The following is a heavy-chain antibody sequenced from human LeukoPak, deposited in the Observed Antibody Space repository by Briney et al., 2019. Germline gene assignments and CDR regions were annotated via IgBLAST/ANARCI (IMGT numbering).Heavy chain of an antibody. J-gene: IGHJ4*02. CDR1: GFTFSSYA. CDR3: ARPLRAMARQWLGPFDY. D-gene: IGHD6-19*01. V-gene: IGHV3-30-3*01. Sequence: GRSLRLSCAASGFTFSSYAMHWVRQAPGKGLEGVAVISYDGSNKYYADSVKGRFTISRDNSKNTLYLQMNSLRAEDTAVYYCARPLRAMARQWLGPFDYWGQGTLVTVSS. CDR2: ISYDGSNK.